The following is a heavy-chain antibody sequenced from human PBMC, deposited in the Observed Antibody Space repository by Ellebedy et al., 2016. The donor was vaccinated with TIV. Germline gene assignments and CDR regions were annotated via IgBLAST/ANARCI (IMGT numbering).Heavy chain of an antibody. CDR3: ARRSSRNVMDV. V-gene: IGHV6-1*01. J-gene: IGHJ6*02. CDR1: GNTVSTNGAA. CDR2: TYYTSKWFT. Sequence: MPSETLSLTCDISGNTVSTNGAAWNWVRQSPSRGLEWLGRTYYTSKWFTNYAPSVQGRITINPDTSKNQFSLQLNSVTPEDTAVYYCARRSSRNVMDVWGQGTTVTVSS. D-gene: IGHD6-13*01.